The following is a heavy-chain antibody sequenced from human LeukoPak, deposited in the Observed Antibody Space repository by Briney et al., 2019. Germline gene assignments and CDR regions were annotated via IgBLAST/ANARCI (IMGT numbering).Heavy chain of an antibody. CDR1: GFTFSNYS. CDR3: ARDRLIVVRLFGY. V-gene: IGHV3-21*01. Sequence: PGGSLRLSCAASGFTFSNYSMNWVRQAPGKGLEWVSSISSSSSYIYYADSVKGRFTISRDNAKNSLYLQMNSLRAEDTAVYYCARDRLIVVRLFGYWGQGTLVTVAS. D-gene: IGHD3-22*01. J-gene: IGHJ4*02. CDR2: ISSSSSYI.